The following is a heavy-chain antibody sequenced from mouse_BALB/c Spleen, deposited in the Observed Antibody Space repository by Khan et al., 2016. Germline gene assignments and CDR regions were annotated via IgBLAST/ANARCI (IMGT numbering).Heavy chain of an antibody. CDR1: GFTFSSYA. CDR2: ISSGGYT. D-gene: IGHD1-1*01. Sequence: EVELVESGGGLMKPGESLKLSCAASGFTFSSYAMSWVRQTPEKRLEWVASISSGGYTYYPDSMRGRFTISRDNAGNILYLQVSSLRSEDTAMSYCARDNYGNPFDYWGQGTTLTVSS. V-gene: IGHV5-6-5*01. J-gene: IGHJ2*01. CDR3: ARDNYGNPFDY.